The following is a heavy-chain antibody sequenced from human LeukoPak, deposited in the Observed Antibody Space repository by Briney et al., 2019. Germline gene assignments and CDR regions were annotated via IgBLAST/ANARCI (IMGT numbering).Heavy chain of an antibody. CDR2: INHSGST. D-gene: IGHD6-13*01. CDR1: GGSFGGYY. J-gene: IGHJ6*03. Sequence: SETLSLTCAVYGGSFGGYYWSWIRQPPGKGLEWIGEINHSGSTNYNPSLKSRVTISVDTSKNQFSLKLSSVTAADTAVYYCARVVYSSSWYHGYYYYMDVWGKGTTVTISS. V-gene: IGHV4-34*01. CDR3: ARVVYSSSWYHGYYYYMDV.